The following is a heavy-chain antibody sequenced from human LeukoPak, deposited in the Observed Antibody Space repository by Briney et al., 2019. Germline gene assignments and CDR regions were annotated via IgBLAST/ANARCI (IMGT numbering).Heavy chain of an antibody. V-gene: IGHV3-48*01. J-gene: IGHJ4*02. Sequence: GGSLRLSCAASGFIFSSYSMNWVRQAPGKGLGWVSYISSSSSTIYYADSVKGRFTISRDNAKNSLYLHMNSLRAEDTAVYYCAREVPNLDYFDYWGQGTLVTVSS. CDR2: ISSSSSTI. CDR1: GFIFSSYS. CDR3: AREVPNLDYFDY.